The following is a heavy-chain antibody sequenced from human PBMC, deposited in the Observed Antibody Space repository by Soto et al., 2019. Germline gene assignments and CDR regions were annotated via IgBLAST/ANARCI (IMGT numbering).Heavy chain of an antibody. CDR3: AKVVVATHDAFDI. D-gene: IGHD2-15*01. CDR1: GGTFSSYA. J-gene: IGHJ3*02. Sequence: GASVKVSCKASGGTFSSYAISWVRQAPGQGLEWMGGIIPIFGTANYAQKFQGRVTITADESTSTAYMELSSLRSEDTAVYYCAKVVVATHDAFDIWGQGTMVTVSS. CDR2: IIPIFGTA. V-gene: IGHV1-69*13.